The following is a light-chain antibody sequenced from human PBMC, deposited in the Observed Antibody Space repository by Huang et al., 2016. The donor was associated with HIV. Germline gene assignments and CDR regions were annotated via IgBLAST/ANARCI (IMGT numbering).Light chain of an antibody. J-gene: IGKJ2*01. V-gene: IGKV3-11*01. CDR3: QQRSNWPRT. CDR1: QSVSSD. Sequence: ELVLTQSPATLSLSPGERATLSCRASQSVSSDLAWYQQKPGQAPRLLIYYASNRATGIPARCSGSGSGTDFTLTSSSLEPEDFAVYYCQQRSNWPRTFGQGTKLEI. CDR2: YAS.